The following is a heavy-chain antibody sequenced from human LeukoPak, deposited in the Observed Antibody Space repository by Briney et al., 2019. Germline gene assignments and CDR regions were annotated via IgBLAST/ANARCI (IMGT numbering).Heavy chain of an antibody. V-gene: IGHV1-2*06. CDR2: INPDSGGT. J-gene: IGHJ4*02. Sequence: ASVKVSCTASGYTFTGYYMHWVRQAPGQGLEWMGRINPDSGGTKYAQKFQGRVTMTRDTSISTAYMELSRLRSEDTAVYYCARNTETAIPLPYYFDYWGQGTLVTVSS. D-gene: IGHD2-21*02. CDR3: ARNTETAIPLPYYFDY. CDR1: GYTFTGYY.